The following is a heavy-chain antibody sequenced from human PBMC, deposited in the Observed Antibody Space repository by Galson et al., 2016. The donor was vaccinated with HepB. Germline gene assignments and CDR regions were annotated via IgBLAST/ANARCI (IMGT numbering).Heavy chain of an antibody. CDR3: FYGDRHSSDY. V-gene: IGHV3-11*03. Sequence: SLRLSCAASGFTFGDYYMGWIRQAPGKGLEWVSHISPSSAFSEYADSVKGRFTISRDNSKSTLYLQMNSLRAEDTALYCCFYGDRHSSDYWGQGTLVTVSS. CDR1: GFTFGDYY. J-gene: IGHJ4*02. D-gene: IGHD4-17*01. CDR2: ISPSSAFS.